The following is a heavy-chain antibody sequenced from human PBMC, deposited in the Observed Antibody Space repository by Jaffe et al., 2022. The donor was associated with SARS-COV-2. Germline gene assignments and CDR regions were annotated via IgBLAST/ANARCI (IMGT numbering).Heavy chain of an antibody. CDR2: IRSKANSYAT. CDR3: TRTLYYDTMDFDY. D-gene: IGHD3-22*01. V-gene: IGHV3-73*01. J-gene: IGHJ4*02. CDR1: GFTFSGSA. Sequence: EVQLVESGGGLVQPGGSLKLSCAASGFTFSGSAMHWVRQASGKGLEWVGRIRSKANSYATAYAASVKGRFTISRDDSKNTAYLQMNSLKTEDTAVYYCTRTLYYDTMDFDYWGQGTLVTVSS.